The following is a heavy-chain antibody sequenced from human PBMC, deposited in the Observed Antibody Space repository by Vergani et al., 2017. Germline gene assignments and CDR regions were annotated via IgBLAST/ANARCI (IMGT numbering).Heavy chain of an antibody. Sequence: EVQLVESGGGLVQPGGSLRLSCAASGFTFSSYWMHWVRQAPGKGLEWVSYISSSGSTIYYADSVKGRFTISRDNAKNSLYLQMNSLRAEDTAVYYCARCPTPIWYFDLWGRGTLVTVSS. J-gene: IGHJ2*01. CDR1: GFTFSSYW. V-gene: IGHV3-48*04. CDR3: ARCPTPIWYFDL. CDR2: ISSSGSTI.